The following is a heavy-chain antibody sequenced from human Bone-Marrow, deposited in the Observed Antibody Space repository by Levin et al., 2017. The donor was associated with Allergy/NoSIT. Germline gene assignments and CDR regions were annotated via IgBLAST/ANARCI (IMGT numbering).Heavy chain of an antibody. CDR1: GFTFSSYS. CDR2: ISSSSSTI. J-gene: IGHJ4*02. V-gene: IGHV3-48*01. D-gene: IGHD4-11*01. Sequence: GGSLRLSCAASGFTFSSYSMNWVRPAPGKGLEWVSYISSSSSTIYYADPVKGRFTISRDNAQNSLYLQMNSLRAEDTAVYYCARDRSPPYSNYALDDYWGQGTLVTVSS. CDR3: ARDRSPPYSNYALDDY.